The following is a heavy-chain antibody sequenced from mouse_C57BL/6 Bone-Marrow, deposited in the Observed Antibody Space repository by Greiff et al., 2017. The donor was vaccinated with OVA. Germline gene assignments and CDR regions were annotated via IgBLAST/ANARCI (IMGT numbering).Heavy chain of an antibody. V-gene: IGHV1-42*01. D-gene: IGHD2-5*01. CDR2: INPSTGGT. J-gene: IGHJ4*01. Sequence: EVQLQQSGPELVKPGASVKISCKASGYSFTGYYMNWVKQSPEKSLEWIGEINPSTGGTTYNQKFKAKATLTVDKSSSTAYMQLKSLTSEDSAVYYCERTYYSNYDYAMDYWGQGTSVTVSS. CDR3: ERTYYSNYDYAMDY. CDR1: GYSFTGYY.